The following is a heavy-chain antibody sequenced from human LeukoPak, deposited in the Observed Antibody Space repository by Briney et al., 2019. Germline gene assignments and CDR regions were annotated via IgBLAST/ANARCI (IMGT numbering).Heavy chain of an antibody. D-gene: IGHD6-13*01. CDR2: IYTSGST. Sequence: PSETLSLTCTVSGGSISSGSYYWSWIRQPAGKGLEWIGRIYTSGSTNCNPSLKSRVTISVDTSKNQFSLKLSSVTAADTAVYYCARFHPLIAALGMDVWGQGTTVTVSS. CDR1: GGSISSGSYY. V-gene: IGHV4-61*02. CDR3: ARFHPLIAALGMDV. J-gene: IGHJ6*01.